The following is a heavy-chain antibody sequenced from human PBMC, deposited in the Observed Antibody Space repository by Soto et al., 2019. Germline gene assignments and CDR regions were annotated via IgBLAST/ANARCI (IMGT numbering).Heavy chain of an antibody. V-gene: IGHV4-34*01. Sequence: PSETLSLTCAVYGGSFSGYYWSWIRQPPGKGLEWIGEINHSGSTNYNPSLKSRVTISVDTSKNQFSLKLSSVTAADTAVYYCARVGRPRLRTPAAMGWYGNGITDYWGQGTLVTVSS. D-gene: IGHD2-2*01. CDR2: INHSGST. J-gene: IGHJ4*02. CDR1: GGSFSGYY. CDR3: ARVGRPRLRTPAAMGWYGNGITDY.